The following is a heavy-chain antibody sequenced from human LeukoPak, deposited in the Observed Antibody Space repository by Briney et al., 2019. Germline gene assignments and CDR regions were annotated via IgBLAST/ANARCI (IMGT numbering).Heavy chain of an antibody. Sequence: SQTLSLTCGISGDSVSSNSVTWNWIRQSPSRGLEWLGRTYYRSKWFNHYAVSVRSRITINADSPSNQFSLHLNSVSPEDTAIYFCAREGDYHGSGRLDFWGPGTLVTVSS. CDR3: AREGDYHGSGRLDF. V-gene: IGHV6-1*01. J-gene: IGHJ4*02. D-gene: IGHD3-10*01. CDR2: TYYRSKWFN. CDR1: GDSVSSNSVT.